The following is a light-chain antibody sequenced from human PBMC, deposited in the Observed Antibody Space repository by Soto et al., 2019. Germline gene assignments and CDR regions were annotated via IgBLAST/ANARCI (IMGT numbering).Light chain of an antibody. Sequence: EIVLTQSPATLSVSPGGSATLSCRASQSVTFDLAWYQQRPGQAPRLLIYGAFKRATGVPARFSGSGSGTEFPLTISGLESEDFAVYYCQQYTNLETFGGGTRVEIK. CDR1: QSVTFD. J-gene: IGKJ4*01. CDR2: GAF. V-gene: IGKV3-15*01. CDR3: QQYTNLET.